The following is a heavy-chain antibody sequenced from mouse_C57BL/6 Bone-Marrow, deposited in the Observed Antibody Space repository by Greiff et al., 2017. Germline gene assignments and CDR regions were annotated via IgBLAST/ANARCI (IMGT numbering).Heavy chain of an antibody. J-gene: IGHJ2*01. CDR3: ARSYSKSYFDY. Sequence: DVKLQESGPGLVKPSQSLSLTCSVTGYSITSGYYWNWIRQFPGNKLEWMGYISYDGSNNYNPSLKNRISITRDTSKNQFFLKLNSVTTEDTATYYCARSYSKSYFDYWGQGTTLTVSS. D-gene: IGHD2-5*01. V-gene: IGHV3-6*01. CDR2: ISYDGSN. CDR1: GYSITSGYY.